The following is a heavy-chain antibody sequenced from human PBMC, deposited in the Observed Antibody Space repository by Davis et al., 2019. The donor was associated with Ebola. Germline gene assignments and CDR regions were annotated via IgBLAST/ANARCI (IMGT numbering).Heavy chain of an antibody. Sequence: SETLSLTCTVSGGSISSYYWSWIRQPPGKGLEWIGYIYYSGSTNYNPSLKSRVTISVDTSKNQFSLKLSSVTAADTAVYYCARDQYYYDSSGYYRGAFDIWGQGTMVTVSS. CDR3: ARDQYYYDSSGYYRGAFDI. D-gene: IGHD3-22*01. CDR2: IYYSGST. V-gene: IGHV4-59*01. CDR1: GGSISSYY. J-gene: IGHJ3*02.